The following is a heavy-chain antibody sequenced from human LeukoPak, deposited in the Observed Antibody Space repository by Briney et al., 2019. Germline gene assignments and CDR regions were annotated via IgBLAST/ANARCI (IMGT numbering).Heavy chain of an antibody. Sequence: SGGSLRLSCVASGFTFSSYSMNWVRQAPGKGLEWVSSISSSGSYIYYADSVKGRFTISRDNAKNSLYLQMNSLRAEDTAVYYCARQSITMTQYYFDYWGQGTLVTVSS. CDR2: ISSSGSYI. CDR1: GFTFSSYS. J-gene: IGHJ4*02. D-gene: IGHD3-22*01. V-gene: IGHV3-21*01. CDR3: ARQSITMTQYYFDY.